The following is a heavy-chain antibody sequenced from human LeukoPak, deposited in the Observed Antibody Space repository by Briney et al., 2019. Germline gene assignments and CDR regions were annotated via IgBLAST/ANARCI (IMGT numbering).Heavy chain of an antibody. CDR2: IYTSGST. D-gene: IGHD5-18*01. J-gene: IGHJ4*02. V-gene: IGHV4-61*02. CDR1: GGSISSGGYY. Sequence: PSQTLSLTCTVSGGSISSGGYYWSWIRQPAGKGLEWIGRIYTSGSTNYNPSLKSRVTMSVDTSKNQFSLKLSSVTAADAAVYYCARDNADTAMDPSLNFDYWGQGTLVTVSS. CDR3: ARDNADTAMDPSLNFDY.